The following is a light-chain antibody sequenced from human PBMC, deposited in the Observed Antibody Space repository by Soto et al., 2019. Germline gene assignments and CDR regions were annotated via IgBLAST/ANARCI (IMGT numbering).Light chain of an antibody. CDR2: DNT. V-gene: IGLV1-40*01. CDR3: QSYDTSLSASV. J-gene: IGLJ2*01. CDR1: RSNIGAGYA. Sequence: QAVVTQPPSVSGAPGQRVTISCTGSRSNIGAGYAVHWYQQLPGTAPKLLIYDNTNRPSGVPDRFSASESGTSASLAITGLQSEDEADYYCQSYDTSLSASVFGGGTKFTVL.